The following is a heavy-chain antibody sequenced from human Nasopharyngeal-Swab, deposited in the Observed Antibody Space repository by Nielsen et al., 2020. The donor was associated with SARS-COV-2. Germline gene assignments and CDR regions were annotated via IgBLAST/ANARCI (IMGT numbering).Heavy chain of an antibody. CDR3: ARGYFVDYYFSYMDV. J-gene: IGHJ6*03. CDR2: IIPIFGTP. D-gene: IGHD3-9*01. V-gene: IGHV1-69*13. Sequence: SVKVSCKASGGTFGTYALSWVRQAPGQGFEWMGGIIPIFGTPNYAQKFRGRVTMTADESTSTAYMELSSLRSEDTAVYYCARGYFVDYYFSYMDVWGKGTTVTVS. CDR1: GGTFGTYA.